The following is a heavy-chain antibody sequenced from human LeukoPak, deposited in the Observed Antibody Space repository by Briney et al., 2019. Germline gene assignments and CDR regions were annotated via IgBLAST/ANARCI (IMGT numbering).Heavy chain of an antibody. CDR3: AREEEFEGPDATRFTWFDP. D-gene: IGHD2-2*01. J-gene: IGHJ5*02. V-gene: IGHV6-1*01. CDR2: TYYRSKGYN. Sequence: SQTLSLTCAISGDSVAGNGAAWNWIRQSPSRGLEWLGRTYYRSKGYNDYAVSVKSRISINPDTSKNQFSLHLNSVTPEDTAVYYCAREEEFEGPDATRFTWFDPWGQGTLVTVSS. CDR1: GDSVAGNGAA.